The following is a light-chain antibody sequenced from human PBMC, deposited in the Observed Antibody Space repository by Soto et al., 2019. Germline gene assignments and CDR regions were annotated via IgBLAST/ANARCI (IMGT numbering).Light chain of an antibody. J-gene: IGKJ4*01. CDR3: QQYGSSPLT. CDR2: GAS. CDR1: QPIADY. Sequence: VQMTQSPASFSASVGHSVTIFCRAGQPIADYLNWYQQKNGEAPKVMIFGASSLRSGVPSRFSGSGYGTDFNLTISRLETEDLAVYYCQQYGSSPLTFGGGTKVDIK. V-gene: IGKV1-16*01.